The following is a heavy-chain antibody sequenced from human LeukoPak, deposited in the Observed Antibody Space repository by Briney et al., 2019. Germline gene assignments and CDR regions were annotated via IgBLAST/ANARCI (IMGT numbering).Heavy chain of an antibody. CDR2: ITGSGDDT. V-gene: IGHV3-23*01. J-gene: IGHJ4*02. Sequence: SAITGSGDDTFHADSVKGRFTISRDNSRNTLYMDMNSLRVEDTAIYYCAKGSRSSRPYSFDFWGQGILVTVSS. D-gene: IGHD4-11*01. CDR3: AKGSRSSRPYSFDF.